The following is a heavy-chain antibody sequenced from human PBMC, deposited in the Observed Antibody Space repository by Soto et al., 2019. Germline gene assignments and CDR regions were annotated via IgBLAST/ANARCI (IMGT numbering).Heavy chain of an antibody. CDR2: IYHSGST. D-gene: IGHD1-26*01. Sequence: SETLSLTCAVSGGSISSSNWWSWVRQPPGKGLEWIGEIYHSGSTNYNPSLKSRVTISVDKSKNQFSLKLSSGTAADTAVYYCASYSGSYYYYGMDVWGQGTTVTVSS. V-gene: IGHV4-4*02. CDR1: GGSISSSNW. J-gene: IGHJ6*02. CDR3: ASYSGSYYYYGMDV.